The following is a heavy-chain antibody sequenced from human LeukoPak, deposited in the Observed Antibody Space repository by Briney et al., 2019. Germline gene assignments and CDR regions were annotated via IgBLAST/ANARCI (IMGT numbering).Heavy chain of an antibody. J-gene: IGHJ4*02. CDR2: ISSNGGST. D-gene: IGHD5-12*01. V-gene: IGHV3-64D*06. Sequence: GGSLRLSCSASGFTFSSYAMHWVRQAPGKGLEYVSSISSNGGSTYYADSVKGRFTISRDNSKNTLFLQMSSLRTEDTAVYYCASPYSGYDYNFDHWGQGTLVTVSS. CDR1: GFTFSSYA. CDR3: ASPYSGYDYNFDH.